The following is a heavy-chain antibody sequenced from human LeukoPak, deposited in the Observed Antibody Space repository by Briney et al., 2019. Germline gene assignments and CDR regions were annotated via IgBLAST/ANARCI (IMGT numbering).Heavy chain of an antibody. V-gene: IGHV3-7*01. CDR3: ARVSGYDYVWGSYDY. CDR1: GFTFSDYY. D-gene: IGHD3-16*01. Sequence: PGGSLRLSCAASGFTFSDYYMSWIRQAPGKGLEWVANIKQDGSEKYYVDSVKGRFTISRDNAKNSLYLQMNSLRAEDTAVYYCARVSGYDYVWGSYDYWGQGTLVTVSS. CDR2: IKQDGSEK. J-gene: IGHJ4*02.